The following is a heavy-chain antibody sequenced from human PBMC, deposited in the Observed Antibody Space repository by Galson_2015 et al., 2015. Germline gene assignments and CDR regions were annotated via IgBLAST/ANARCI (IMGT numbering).Heavy chain of an antibody. Sequence: SLRLSCGACGFAFDESAMHCGRHAPALGVGCVSGIRWAIGSIGYADSVKGRFTISRDNAKNFLYLQMNSLRAEDTALYYCAKDIVGAGSGYASYMDVWGKGTTVTVSS. CDR2: IRWAIGSI. J-gene: IGHJ6*03. CDR1: GFAFDESA. D-gene: IGHD5-12*01. V-gene: IGHV3-9*01. CDR3: AKDIVGAGSGYASYMDV.